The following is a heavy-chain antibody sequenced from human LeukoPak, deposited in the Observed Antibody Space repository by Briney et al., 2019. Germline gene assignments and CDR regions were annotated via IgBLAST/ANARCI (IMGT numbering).Heavy chain of an antibody. Sequence: EASVKVSCKASGYTFTSYYMHWVRQAPGQGLEWMGIINPSGGSTSYAQKFQGRVTMTRDTSTSTVYMELSSLRSEDTAVYYCARDPLISNDDSSGYYPDYWGQGTLVTVSS. D-gene: IGHD3-22*01. V-gene: IGHV1-46*01. J-gene: IGHJ4*02. CDR2: INPSGGST. CDR3: ARDPLISNDDSSGYYPDY. CDR1: GYTFTSYY.